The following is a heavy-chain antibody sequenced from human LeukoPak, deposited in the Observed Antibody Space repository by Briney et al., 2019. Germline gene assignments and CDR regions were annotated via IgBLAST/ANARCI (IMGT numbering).Heavy chain of an antibody. J-gene: IGHJ4*02. CDR3: ARAPLGYCSSTTCYAGIRQYFDY. Sequence: ASVKVSCKASGYTFTGYYMHWVRQAPGQGLEWMGWINPNSGGTNYAQKFQGRVTMTRDTSISTAYMELSRLRSDDTAVYYCARAPLGYCSSTTCYAGIRQYFDYWGQGTLVTVSS. V-gene: IGHV1-2*02. D-gene: IGHD2-2*01. CDR2: INPNSGGT. CDR1: GYTFTGYY.